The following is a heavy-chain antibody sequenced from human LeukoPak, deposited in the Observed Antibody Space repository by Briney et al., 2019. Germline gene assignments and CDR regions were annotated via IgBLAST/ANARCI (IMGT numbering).Heavy chain of an antibody. Sequence: ASVKVSCKASGYTFTSYGISWVRQAPGQGLEWMGWISAYNGNTNYAQELQGRVTMTTDTSTSTAYMELRSLRSDDTAVYYCAREPVGITIFGVVIMTYYYYGMDVWGQGTTVTVSS. V-gene: IGHV1-18*01. J-gene: IGHJ6*02. CDR2: ISAYNGNT. CDR3: AREPVGITIFGVVIMTYYYYGMDV. CDR1: GYTFTSYG. D-gene: IGHD3-3*01.